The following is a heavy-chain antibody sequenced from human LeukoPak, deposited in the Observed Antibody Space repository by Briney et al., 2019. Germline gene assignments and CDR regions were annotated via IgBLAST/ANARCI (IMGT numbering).Heavy chain of an antibody. J-gene: IGHJ4*02. CDR1: GFTFSSYA. CDR2: ISSSSSII. CDR3: ARDLFDDYSLDY. Sequence: GGSLRLSCAVSGFTFSSYAMSWVRQAPGKGLEWVSSISSSSSIIYYADSVKGRFTISRDNAKNSLYLQVNSLRAEDTAVYYCARDLFDDYSLDYWGQGTLVTVSS. V-gene: IGHV3-21*01. D-gene: IGHD3-16*01.